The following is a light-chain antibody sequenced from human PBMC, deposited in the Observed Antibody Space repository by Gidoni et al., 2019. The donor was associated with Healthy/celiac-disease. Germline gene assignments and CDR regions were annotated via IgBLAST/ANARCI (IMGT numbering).Light chain of an antibody. CDR1: QSVSSSY. J-gene: IGKJ1*01. CDR2: GAS. CDR3: QQYGSSQGWT. Sequence: EIVLTQSPGTLSLSPGERATLSCSASQSVSSSYLAWYQQKPGQAPRLLIYGASSRATGIPDRGSGSGSGTDFTLTISRLEPEDFAVYYCQQYGSSQGWTFXXXTKVEIK. V-gene: IGKV3-20*01.